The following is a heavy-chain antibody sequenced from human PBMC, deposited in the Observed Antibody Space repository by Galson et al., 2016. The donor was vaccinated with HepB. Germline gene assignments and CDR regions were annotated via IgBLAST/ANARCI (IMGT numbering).Heavy chain of an antibody. CDR2: ITPVFGTP. V-gene: IGHV1-69*13. J-gene: IGHJ4*02. CDR1: GGTFDTYS. Sequence: SVKVSCKASGGTFDTYSISWVRQAPGEGLEWMGGITPVFGTPNYAQKFQDRITITADESTSTAHVELTSLTFQGTAVYYCARDLLGTVDSWGQGTLVTVSS. D-gene: IGHD3-16*01. CDR3: ARDLLGTVDS.